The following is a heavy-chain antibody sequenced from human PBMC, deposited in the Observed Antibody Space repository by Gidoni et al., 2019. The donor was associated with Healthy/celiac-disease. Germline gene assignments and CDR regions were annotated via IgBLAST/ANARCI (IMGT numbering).Heavy chain of an antibody. CDR2: ISWNSGSI. CDR1: GFTFDDYA. J-gene: IGHJ4*02. D-gene: IGHD1-7*01. Sequence: EVQLVESGGGLVQPGRSLRLSCAASGFTFDDYAMHWVRQAPGKGLEWVSGISWNSGSIGYAESVKGRFTISRDNAKNSLYLQMNSLRAEDTALYYCAKDSSGGYNWNYAVPDYWGQGTLVTVSS. CDR3: AKDSSGGYNWNYAVPDY. V-gene: IGHV3-9*01.